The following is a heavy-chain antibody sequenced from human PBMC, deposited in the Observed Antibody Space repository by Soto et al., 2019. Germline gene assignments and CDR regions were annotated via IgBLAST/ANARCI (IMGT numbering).Heavy chain of an antibody. CDR2: ISAYNGNT. CDR3: AREVVVVPAGSRWFDP. J-gene: IGHJ5*02. V-gene: IGHV1-18*01. CDR1: GYTFTSYG. D-gene: IGHD2-2*01. Sequence: GASVKVSCKASGYTFTSYGISWVRQAPGQGLEWMGWISAYNGNTNYAQKLQGRVTMTTDTSTSTAYMELRSLRSDDTAVYYCAREVVVVPAGSRWFDPWGQGTLVTVSS.